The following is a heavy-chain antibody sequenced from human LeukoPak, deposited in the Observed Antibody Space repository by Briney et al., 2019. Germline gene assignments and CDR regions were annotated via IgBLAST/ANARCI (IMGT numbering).Heavy chain of an antibody. J-gene: IGHJ4*02. Sequence: ASVKVSCKASGYTFTSYGISWVRQAPGQGLEWMGWISAYNGNTNYAQKLQGRVTMTTDTSTSTAYMELRSLRSDDTAVYYCAREFRTYCSSTNCYVHYFDYWGQGTLVTVSS. CDR1: GYTFTSYG. V-gene: IGHV1-18*04. D-gene: IGHD2-2*01. CDR2: ISAYNGNT. CDR3: AREFRTYCSSTNCYVHYFDY.